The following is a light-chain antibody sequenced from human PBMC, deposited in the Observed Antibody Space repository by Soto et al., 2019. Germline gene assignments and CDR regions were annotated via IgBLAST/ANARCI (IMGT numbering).Light chain of an antibody. J-gene: IGKJ1*01. V-gene: IGKV1-5*03. CDR3: QQYITWT. CDR2: KAS. CDR1: QSISSW. Sequence: DIQMTQSPSTLSASVGDRVTITCRASQSISSWLAWYQQKPGKAPKLLIYKASSLESGVPSRFSGSGSGTEFTLTISSLQPDDFATYYCQQYITWTFGQVTKVEIK.